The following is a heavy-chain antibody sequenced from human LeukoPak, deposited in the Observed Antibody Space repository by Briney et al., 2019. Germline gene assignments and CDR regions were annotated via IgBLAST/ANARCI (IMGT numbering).Heavy chain of an antibody. CDR3: ARSYPYYGSGSYYDY. V-gene: IGHV4-4*07. Sequence: SETLSLTCTVSGGSISSYYWSWIRQPAGKGLEWIGRIYTSGSTNYNPSLNSRVTMSVDTSKNQFSLKLSSVTAADTAVYYCARSYPYYGSGSYYDYWGQGTPVTVSS. CDR1: GGSISSYY. J-gene: IGHJ4*02. CDR2: IYTSGST. D-gene: IGHD3-10*01.